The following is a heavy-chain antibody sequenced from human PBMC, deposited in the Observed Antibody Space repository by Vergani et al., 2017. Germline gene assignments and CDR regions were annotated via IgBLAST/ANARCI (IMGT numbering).Heavy chain of an antibody. CDR2: IKEDGTEK. D-gene: IGHD3-22*01. CDR3: TKAGQYDSDNFHDS. CDR1: GFTFSSYA. Sequence: EVQLLESGGGLVQPGGSLRLSCAASGFTFSSYAMNWVRQAPGKGLEWVANIKEDGTEKYYLDSVKGRFTISRDNSQTTVFLQMNSLRADDSAVYYCTKAGQYDSDNFHDSWGEGALVTVAS. V-gene: IGHV3-7*01. J-gene: IGHJ1*01.